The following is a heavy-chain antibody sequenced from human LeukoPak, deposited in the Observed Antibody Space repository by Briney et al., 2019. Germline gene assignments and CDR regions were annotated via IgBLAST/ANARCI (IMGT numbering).Heavy chain of an antibody. D-gene: IGHD3-22*01. V-gene: IGHV3-21*01. J-gene: IGHJ3*02. CDR2: ISSSSNYI. CDR1: GFTFSSYS. Sequence: PGGSLRLSCAASGFTFSSYSMHWVRQAPGKGLEWVSSISSSSNYIFYADSVKGRFTISRDNAKNSLYLQMNSLRAEDTAVYYCARVRRISTMILVVNDAFDIWGQGTMVTVSS. CDR3: ARVRRISTMILVVNDAFDI.